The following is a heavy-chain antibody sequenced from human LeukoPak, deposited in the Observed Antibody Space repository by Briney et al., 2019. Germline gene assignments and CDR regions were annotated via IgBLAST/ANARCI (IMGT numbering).Heavy chain of an antibody. V-gene: IGHV1-46*01. CDR3: ARRHKHYYQIDY. D-gene: IGHD1-26*01. CDR1: GYTFTSYY. J-gene: IGHJ4*02. CDR2: VNPSGGST. Sequence: ASVKVSCKASGYTFTSYYLHRVRQAPGQGLEWMGMVNPSGGSTSYAQKFQGRVTMTRDTSTTTVYMELSSLRSDDTAVFYCARRHKHYYQIDYWGQGTLVTVSS.